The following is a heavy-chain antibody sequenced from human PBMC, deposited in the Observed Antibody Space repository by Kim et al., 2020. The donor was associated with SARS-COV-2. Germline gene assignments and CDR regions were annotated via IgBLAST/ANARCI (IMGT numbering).Heavy chain of an antibody. CDR1: GFSFSASW. Sequence: GGSLRLSCAASGFSFSASWMAWVRQAPGKGLEWVATIKSDGSEKYYMDSVRGRFTISRDNIKKSLYLQMDGLRAEDTAMFYCARQSWTGSDRFDYWGRGPLLTLST. D-gene: IGHD3-10*01. CDR2: IKSDGSEK. J-gene: IGHJ4*02. V-gene: IGHV3-7*03. CDR3: ARQSWTGSDRFDY.